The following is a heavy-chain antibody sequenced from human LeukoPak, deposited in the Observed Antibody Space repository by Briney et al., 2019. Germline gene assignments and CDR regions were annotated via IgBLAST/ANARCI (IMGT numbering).Heavy chain of an antibody. Sequence: KASETLSLTCAVSGGSISSNNWWSWVRQPPGKGLEWIGEIYHSDYTNYNPSLKSRVTISVDKSKNQFSLKLSSVTAADTAVYYCARGTTMILDAFDIWGQGTMVTVSS. J-gene: IGHJ3*02. V-gene: IGHV4-4*02. CDR1: GGSISSNNW. CDR3: ARGTTMILDAFDI. CDR2: IYHSDYT. D-gene: IGHD3-22*01.